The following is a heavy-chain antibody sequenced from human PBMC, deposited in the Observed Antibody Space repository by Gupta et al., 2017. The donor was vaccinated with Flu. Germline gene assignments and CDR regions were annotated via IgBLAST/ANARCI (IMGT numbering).Heavy chain of an antibody. V-gene: IGHV3-21*01. CDR2: ISSSRSYI. D-gene: IGHD1-1*01. CDR1: GFIFDTYS. Sequence: EVQLVESGGGLVRPGGYLRLSCAASGFIFDTYSMNWVRQAPGKGLEWVSPISSSRSYIYYADSVKGRFTISRDNAKNSVFLQMNSLRAEDTAVYYCTRSWAAGGTGTYFDYWGQGTPVTVSS. CDR3: TRSWAAGGTGTYFDY. J-gene: IGHJ4*02.